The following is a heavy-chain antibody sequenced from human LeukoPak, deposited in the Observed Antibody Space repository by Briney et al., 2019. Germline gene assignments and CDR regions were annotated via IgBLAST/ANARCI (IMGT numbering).Heavy chain of an antibody. V-gene: IGHV3-15*01. CDR1: GFTFSNAW. CDR3: TTLDDY. J-gene: IGHJ4*02. CDR2: IKRKTVGGTT. Sequence: PGGSRRLPCAASGFTFSNAWMSWVRQAPGKGLEWVVRIKRKTVGGTTDYAAPVKGRFTISRDDSKNTLYLQMNRLKTEDTAVYYCTTLDDYWGQGSLVTVSS.